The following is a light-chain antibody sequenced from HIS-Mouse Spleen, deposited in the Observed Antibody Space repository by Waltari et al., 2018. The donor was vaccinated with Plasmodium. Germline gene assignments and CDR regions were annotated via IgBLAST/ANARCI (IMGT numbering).Light chain of an antibody. Sequence: DIQMTQSPSTLSASVGDRVTITCRASQSSSSWVAWFQQKPGKAPKLLIYKASSLESVVPSRFSGSGSGTEFTLTISSLQPDDFATYYCQQYNSYSYTFGQGTKLEIK. V-gene: IGKV1-5*03. CDR3: QQYNSYSYT. J-gene: IGKJ2*01. CDR2: KAS. CDR1: QSSSSW.